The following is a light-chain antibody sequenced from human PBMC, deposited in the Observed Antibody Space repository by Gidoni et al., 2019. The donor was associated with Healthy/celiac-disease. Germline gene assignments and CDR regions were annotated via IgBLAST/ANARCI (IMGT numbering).Light chain of an antibody. J-gene: IGKJ4*01. Sequence: DIQINQSPSSLSASVGDRVTITCRASHTISSYLNWYQQKPGKAPKLLIYAASSLPSGVPSRFSGSGSGTDFTLTIISLQPEDFATYYCQQSYSTPLTFGGGTKVEIK. CDR3: QQSYSTPLT. CDR1: HTISSY. V-gene: IGKV1-39*01. CDR2: AAS.